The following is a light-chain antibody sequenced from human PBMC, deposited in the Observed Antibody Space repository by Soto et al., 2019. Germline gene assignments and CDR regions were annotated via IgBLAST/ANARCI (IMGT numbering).Light chain of an antibody. CDR3: QKYCRSPS. J-gene: IGKJ4*01. CDR2: GAY. Sequence: EIVLTQSPGTLSLSPGERATLSCRASQSVSSCSLACYQTKPGQAPRLLIYGAYSRATTIPDRFSGSGSETAFTITIRRLEALDFAVYLCQKYCRSPSFGRGTKVEIK. CDR1: QSVSSCS. V-gene: IGKV3-20*01.